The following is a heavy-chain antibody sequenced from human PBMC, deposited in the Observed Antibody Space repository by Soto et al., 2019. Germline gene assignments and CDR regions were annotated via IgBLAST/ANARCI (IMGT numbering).Heavy chain of an antibody. CDR3: AKDWSSSWYYYYYYGMDV. CDR1: GFTFSSYG. CDR2: ISYDGSNK. V-gene: IGHV3-30*18. J-gene: IGHJ6*02. Sequence: PGGSLRLSCAASGFTFSSYGMHWVRQAPGKGLEWVAVISYDGSNKYYADSVKGRFTISRDNSKNTLYLQMNSLRAEDTAVYYCAKDWSSSWYYYYYYGMDVWGQGTTVTVSS. D-gene: IGHD6-13*01.